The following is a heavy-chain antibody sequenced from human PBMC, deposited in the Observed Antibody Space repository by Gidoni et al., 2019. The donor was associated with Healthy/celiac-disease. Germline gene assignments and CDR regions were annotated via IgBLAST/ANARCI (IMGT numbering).Heavy chain of an antibody. CDR2: ISGSGGST. CDR1: GFTFRSYA. CDR3: AKLINQQLVSGDLRY. Sequence: EVQLLESGGGLVQPGGSLRLSCAASGFTFRSYAMSWVRQAPGKGLEWVSAISGSGGSTYYADSVKGRFTISRDNSKNTLYLQMNSLRAEDTAVYYCAKLINQQLVSGDLRYWGQGTLVTVSS. D-gene: IGHD6-13*01. V-gene: IGHV3-23*01. J-gene: IGHJ4*02.